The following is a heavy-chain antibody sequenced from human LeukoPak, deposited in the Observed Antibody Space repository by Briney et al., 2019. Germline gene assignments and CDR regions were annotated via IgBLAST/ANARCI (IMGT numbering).Heavy chain of an antibody. CDR3: ARGVATIGYYFDY. D-gene: IGHD5-12*01. V-gene: IGHV3-30*03. CDR1: GFTFSSYG. J-gene: IGHJ4*02. Sequence: GGSLRLSCAASGFTFSSYGMHWVRQAPGKGLXXXXVISYDGSNKYYADSVKGRFTISRDNSKNTLYLQMNSLRAEDTAVYYCARGVATIGYYFDYWGQGTLVTVSS. CDR2: ISYDGSNK.